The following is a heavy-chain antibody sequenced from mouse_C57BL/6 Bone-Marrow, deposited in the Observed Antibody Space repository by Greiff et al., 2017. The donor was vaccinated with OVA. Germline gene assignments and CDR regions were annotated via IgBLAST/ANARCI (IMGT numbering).Heavy chain of an antibody. Sequence: QVQLKESGAELVRPGASVKLSCKASGYTFTSYGISWVKQRTGQGLEWIGEIYPRSGNTYYNEKFKGKATLTADKSSSTAYMELRSLTSEDSAVYVCARGGIYCGNYEGFAYWGQGTLVTVSA. CDR2: IYPRSGNT. CDR1: GYTFTSYG. V-gene: IGHV1-81*01. D-gene: IGHD2-1*01. CDR3: ARGGIYCGNYEGFAY. J-gene: IGHJ3*01.